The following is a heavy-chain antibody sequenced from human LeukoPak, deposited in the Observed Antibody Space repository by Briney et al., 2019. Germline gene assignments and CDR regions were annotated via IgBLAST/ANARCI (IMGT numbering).Heavy chain of an antibody. V-gene: IGHV3-23*01. J-gene: IGHJ4*02. Sequence: GSLILSCAASGFTFNNYAMTWVRQAPGKGLEWVSAISGSGGSTYYADSVKGRFTISRDNSKNTLYLQMNSLRAEDTAVYYCAKDGGFWSGYYRDYWGQGTLVTVSS. D-gene: IGHD3-3*01. CDR3: AKDGGFWSGYYRDY. CDR2: ISGSGGST. CDR1: GFTFNNYA.